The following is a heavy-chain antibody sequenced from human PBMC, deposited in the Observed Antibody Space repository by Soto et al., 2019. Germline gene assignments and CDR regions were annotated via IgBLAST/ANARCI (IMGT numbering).Heavy chain of an antibody. CDR3: TSNAAAKVGTLSY. CDR1: GFTFNNAR. Sequence: GGSLRLSCAASGFTFNNARMSWVRQAPGKGLDWVGRIDGGKTDFAAPVEGRFTFSRDDSRNTLFLQMNSLKTEDTGVYCCTSNAAAKVGTLSYWGQGTLVTVSS. V-gene: IGHV3-15*01. J-gene: IGHJ4*02. CDR2: IDGGKT. D-gene: IGHD1-26*01.